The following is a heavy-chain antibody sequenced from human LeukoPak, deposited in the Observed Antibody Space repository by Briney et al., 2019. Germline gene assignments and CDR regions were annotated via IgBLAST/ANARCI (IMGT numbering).Heavy chain of an antibody. V-gene: IGHV4-4*07. Sequence: SETLSLTCTVSGGSISSYYWSWIRQPAGKGLEWIGCIYTSGSTNYNPSLKSRVTMPVDTSKNQFSLKLSSVTAADTAVYYCARVVSDDFWSGYPPGGMDVWGQGTTVTVSS. J-gene: IGHJ6*02. CDR3: ARVVSDDFWSGYPPGGMDV. CDR1: GGSISSYY. CDR2: IYTSGST. D-gene: IGHD3-3*01.